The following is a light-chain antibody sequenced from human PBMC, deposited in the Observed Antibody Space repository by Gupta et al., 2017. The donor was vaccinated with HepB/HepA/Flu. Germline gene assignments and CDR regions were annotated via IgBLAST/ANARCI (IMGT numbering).Light chain of an antibody. Sequence: SYELTQPPSVSVSPGQTASITCSGDKLGDKYVCWYQQKPGQSPVLVIYQDLKRPSGIPERFSGSNSGNTATLTISGTQAMDEADYYCQAWYSSTVVFGGGTKLTVL. CDR2: QDL. V-gene: IGLV3-1*01. CDR1: KLGDKY. CDR3: QAWYSSTVV. J-gene: IGLJ2*01.